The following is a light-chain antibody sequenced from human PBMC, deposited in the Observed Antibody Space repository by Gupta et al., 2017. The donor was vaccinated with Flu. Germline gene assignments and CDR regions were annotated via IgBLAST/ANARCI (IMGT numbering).Light chain of an antibody. CDR2: RNN. CDR3: AIRDDSLSGWV. V-gene: IGLV1-47*01. Sequence: SSSNIGENSVFWYQQLPGTAPKLLIYRNNQRPSGVPDRFSGSKSGASASLAISGLRSEDEADYYCAIRDDSLSGWVFGGGTKLTVL. CDR1: SSNIGENS. J-gene: IGLJ3*02.